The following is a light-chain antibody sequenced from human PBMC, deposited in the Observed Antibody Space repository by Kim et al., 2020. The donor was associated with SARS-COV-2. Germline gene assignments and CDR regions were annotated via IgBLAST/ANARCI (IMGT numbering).Light chain of an antibody. CDR3: QQSYSTPRT. Sequence: ASVGDRVNITCRASQSISSYLNWYQQKPGKAPKLLIYAASSLQSGVPSMFSGSGSGTDFTLTISSLQPEDFATYYCQQSYSTPRTFGQGTKVDIK. V-gene: IGKV1-39*01. J-gene: IGKJ1*01. CDR1: QSISSY. CDR2: AAS.